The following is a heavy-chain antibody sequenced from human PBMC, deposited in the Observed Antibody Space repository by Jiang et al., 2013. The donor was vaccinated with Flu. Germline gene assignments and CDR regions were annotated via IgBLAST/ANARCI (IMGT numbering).Heavy chain of an antibody. CDR2: IYWDDDK. Sequence: KPTQTLTLTCTFSGFSLSTSGEGVGWIRQPPGKALECLALIYWDDDKRYSPSLRSRLTITKDTSKNQVVLTMTNMDPVDTATYYCAHSHYNVLIGRIGDAFDTWGQGDKWSPSLQ. D-gene: IGHD3-9*01. CDR3: AHSHYNVLIGRIGDAFDT. CDR1: GFSLSTSGEG. J-gene: IGHJ3*02. V-gene: IGHV2-5*02.